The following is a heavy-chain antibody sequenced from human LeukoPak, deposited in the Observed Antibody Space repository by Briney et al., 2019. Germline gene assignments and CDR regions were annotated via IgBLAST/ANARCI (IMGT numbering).Heavy chain of an antibody. Sequence: SETLPLTCTVSGGSISSSTYYWGWIRQPPGKGLEWIGSIYYSGSTYYNPSLKSRVTISVDTSKNQFSLKLSSVTAADTAVYYCARELRNFDYWGQGTLVTVSS. CDR1: GGSISSSTYY. CDR3: ARELRNFDY. J-gene: IGHJ4*02. V-gene: IGHV4-39*07. CDR2: IYYSGST. D-gene: IGHD4-17*01.